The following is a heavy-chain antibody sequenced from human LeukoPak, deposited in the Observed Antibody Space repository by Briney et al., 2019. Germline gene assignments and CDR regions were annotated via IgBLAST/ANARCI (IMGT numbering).Heavy chain of an antibody. J-gene: IGHJ4*02. V-gene: IGHV3-23*01. D-gene: IGHD3-22*01. Sequence: GGSLRLSCAASGFTFSSYAMSWVRQAPGKVLEWVSAISGSGGSTYYADSVKGRFTISRDNSKNTLYLQMNSLRAEDTAVYYCAKTGGGHSSGYYYFYWGQGTLVTVSS. CDR2: ISGSGGST. CDR3: AKTGGGHSSGYYYFY. CDR1: GFTFSSYA.